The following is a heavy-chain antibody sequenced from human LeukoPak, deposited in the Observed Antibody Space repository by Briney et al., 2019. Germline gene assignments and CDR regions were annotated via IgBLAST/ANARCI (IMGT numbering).Heavy chain of an antibody. J-gene: IGHJ4*02. CDR3: ARGFYGSGSYHFDY. V-gene: IGHV4-34*01. D-gene: IGHD3-10*01. CDR1: GGSFSGYY. CDR2: ISHSGST. Sequence: PSETLSLTCAVYGGSFSGYYWSWIRQPPGKGLEWIGEISHSGSTNYNPSLKSRVTISVDTSKNQFSLKLSSVTAADTAVYYCARGFYGSGSYHFDYWGQGTLVTVSS.